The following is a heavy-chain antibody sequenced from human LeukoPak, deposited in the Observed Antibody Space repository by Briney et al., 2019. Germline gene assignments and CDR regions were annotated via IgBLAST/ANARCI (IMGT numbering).Heavy chain of an antibody. CDR2: ISSSSSYI. D-gene: IGHD3-16*02. Sequence: GGSLRLSCAASGFAFSSYSMNWVRQAPGKGLEWVSSISSSSSYIYYADSVKGRFTISRDNAKNSLYLQMNSLRAEDTAVYYCARDPEAYDYVWGSYRYYDYWGQGTLVTVSS. CDR1: GFAFSSYS. CDR3: ARDPEAYDYVWGSYRYYDY. J-gene: IGHJ4*02. V-gene: IGHV3-21*01.